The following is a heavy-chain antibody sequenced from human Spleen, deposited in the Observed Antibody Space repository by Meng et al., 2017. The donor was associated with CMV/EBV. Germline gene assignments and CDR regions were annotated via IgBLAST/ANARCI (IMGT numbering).Heavy chain of an antibody. D-gene: IGHD3-3*01. CDR2: IYYSGST. J-gene: IGHJ4*02. CDR1: GSSISSGDYY. CDR3: ARGGSTFGVVIIRN. Sequence: SETLSLTCTVSGSSISSGDYYWGWIRQPPGKGLEWIGSIYYSGSTYYNPSLKSRVTISVDTSKNQFSLKLSSVTAADTAVYYCARGGSTFGVVIIRNWGQGTLVTVSS. V-gene: IGHV4-39*07.